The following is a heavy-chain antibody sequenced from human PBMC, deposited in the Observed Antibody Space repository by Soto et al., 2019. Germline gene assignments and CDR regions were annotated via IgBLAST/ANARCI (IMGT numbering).Heavy chain of an antibody. CDR3: ARHRFAGTSWYYPLDY. Sequence: XETLPLTCSVAGNSINSPKYWAWVSQSPGRGLEWIGTISYGGSTYYNPSLQSRVTISVDASKNHFALRLISATAADTSTYFCARHRFAGTSWYYPLDYWGPGNLGTVSS. D-gene: IGHD6-13*01. CDR1: GNSINSPKY. CDR2: ISYGGST. V-gene: IGHV4-38-2*02. J-gene: IGHJ4*02.